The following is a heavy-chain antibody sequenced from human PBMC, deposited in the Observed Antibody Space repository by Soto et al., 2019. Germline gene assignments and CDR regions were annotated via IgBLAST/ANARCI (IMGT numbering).Heavy chain of an antibody. CDR1: GGSISSGNYY. D-gene: IGHD1-20*01. CDR2: IYYSGFT. J-gene: IGHJ4*02. Sequence: QVQLQESGPGLVKPSQTLSLTCTVSGGSISSGNYYWSWIRQPPGKGLEWIGYIYYSGFTYYNPSLNSRLTMSVDTSKNHFSLKLSSVIAADTAVYYCASSDNHVPFDHWVQGTLVTVSS. CDR3: ASSDNHVPFDH. V-gene: IGHV4-30-4*01.